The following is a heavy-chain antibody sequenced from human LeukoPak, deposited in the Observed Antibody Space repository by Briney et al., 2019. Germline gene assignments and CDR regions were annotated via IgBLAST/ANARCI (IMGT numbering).Heavy chain of an antibody. J-gene: IGHJ1*01. CDR3: ASEPNYYDSSGYYLVAKYFQH. Sequence: PSETLSLTCTVSGGSISSGDYYWSWIRQPPGKGLEWIGYIYYSGSTYYNPSPKSRVTISVDTSKNQFSLKLSSVTAADTSVYYCASEPNYYDSSGYYLVAKYFQHWGQGTLVTVSS. V-gene: IGHV4-30-4*01. CDR1: GGSISSGDYY. CDR2: IYYSGST. D-gene: IGHD3-22*01.